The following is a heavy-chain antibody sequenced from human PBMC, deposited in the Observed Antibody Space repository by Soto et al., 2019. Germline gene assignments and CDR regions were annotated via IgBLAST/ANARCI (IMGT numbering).Heavy chain of an antibody. CDR3: ARQVDFWSGSGWFDP. CDR1: GGSINNDNYY. Sequence: QLQLQESGPGLVKPSETLSLTCTVSGGSINNDNYYWGWIRQPPGKGLEWIGIIFYNGFTYYSPSLKSRVSISVDTSKNQFSLKLTSVTAADTAVYYCARQVDFWSGSGWFDPWGQGTLVTVSS. J-gene: IGHJ5*02. D-gene: IGHD3-3*01. CDR2: IFYNGFT. V-gene: IGHV4-39*01.